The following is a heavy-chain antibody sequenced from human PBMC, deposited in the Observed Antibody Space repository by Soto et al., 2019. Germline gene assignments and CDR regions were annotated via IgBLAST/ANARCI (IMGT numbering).Heavy chain of an antibody. D-gene: IGHD2-2*01. CDR2: IIPNYGNA. CDR1: GGTFSSYA. J-gene: IGHJ5*02. V-gene: IGHV1-18*01. Sequence: GASVKVSCKASGGTFSSYAISWVRQAPGQGLEWMGGIIPNYGNANYAQKLQGRVTMTTDTSTSTAYMELRSLRSDDTAVYYCARDRSRISDIVVVPAAMPMGVWFDPWGQGTLVTVSS. CDR3: ARDRSRISDIVVVPAAMPMGVWFDP.